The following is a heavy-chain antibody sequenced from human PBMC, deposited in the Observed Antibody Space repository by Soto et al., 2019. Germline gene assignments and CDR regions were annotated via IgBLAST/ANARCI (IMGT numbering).Heavy chain of an antibody. Sequence: QVQLVQSGAEEKKPGASVKVSCKASGYTFTSYAMYWVRQAPGQRLEWMGWINAGNGNTKYSQKFQGRVTITRDTAASTANMELSGVTAEDKAVYDCERSIVVVTALDYWGQGTLVTVSS. CDR1: GYTFTSYA. D-gene: IGHD2-21*02. CDR3: ERSIVVVTALDY. V-gene: IGHV1-3*05. CDR2: INAGNGNT. J-gene: IGHJ4*02.